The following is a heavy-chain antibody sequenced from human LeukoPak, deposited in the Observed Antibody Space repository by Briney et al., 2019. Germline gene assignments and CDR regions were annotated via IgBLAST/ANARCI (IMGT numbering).Heavy chain of an antibody. CDR1: GFSFDDYA. V-gene: IGHV3-9*01. J-gene: IGHJ4*02. D-gene: IGHD3-9*01. CDR2: ISWNSGSI. Sequence: GGSLRLSCADSGFSFDDYAMHWVRQAPGEGLEWVSGISWNSGSIGYADSVKGRFTISRDNAKNSLYLQMNSLRAEDTALYYCAKDGRTRYFDWLDYWGQGTLVTVSS. CDR3: AKDGRTRYFDWLDY.